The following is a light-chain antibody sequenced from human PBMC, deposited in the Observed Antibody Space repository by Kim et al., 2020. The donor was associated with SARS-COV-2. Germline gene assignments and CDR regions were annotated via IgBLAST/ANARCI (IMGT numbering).Light chain of an antibody. Sequence: QSALTQPASVSGSPGQSITVSCAGTSSDIGRYNFVSWYQQHPDKAPKLLIYDVSHRPSGISTRFSGSKSGNAASLTISALQAEDEADYYCSSFRNSTTVFGTGTKVTVL. CDR2: DVS. J-gene: IGLJ1*01. CDR1: SSDIGRYNF. CDR3: SSFRNSTTV. V-gene: IGLV2-14*03.